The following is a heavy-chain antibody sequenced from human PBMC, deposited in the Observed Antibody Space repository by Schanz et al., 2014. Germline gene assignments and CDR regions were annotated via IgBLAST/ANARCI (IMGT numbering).Heavy chain of an antibody. CDR2: IWSDGTNE. CDR3: ARDGYSVVVISPTESFDI. CDR1: GLIFSNYV. D-gene: IGHD2-21*01. V-gene: IGHV3-33*08. J-gene: IGHJ3*02. Sequence: VQLLESGGGLVQPGGSLKLSCAASGLIFSNYVMSWVRQAPGKGLEWVAVIWSDGTNEYYADSVKGRFTISGDSSKYTVYLQMNSLRAEDTAVYYCARDGYSVVVISPTESFDIWGQGTMVTVSP.